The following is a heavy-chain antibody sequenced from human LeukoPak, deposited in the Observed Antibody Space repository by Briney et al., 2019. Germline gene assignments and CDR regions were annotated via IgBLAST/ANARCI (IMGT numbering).Heavy chain of an antibody. Sequence: GGSLRLSCAASGFTVSSNYMSWVRQAPGKGLEWVSVIYSGGSTYYADSVKGRFTISRDNPKNTLYLQMNSLRAEDTAVYYCATEPGYSGGWYAVDAFDIWGQGTMVTVSS. CDR3: ATEPGYSGGWYAVDAFDI. CDR2: IYSGGST. CDR1: GFTVSSNY. J-gene: IGHJ3*02. V-gene: IGHV3-53*01. D-gene: IGHD6-19*01.